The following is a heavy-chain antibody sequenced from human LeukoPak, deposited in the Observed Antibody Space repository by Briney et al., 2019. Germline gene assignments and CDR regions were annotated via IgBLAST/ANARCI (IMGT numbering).Heavy chain of an antibody. J-gene: IGHJ4*02. V-gene: IGHV4-38-2*02. CDR3: ARHVNKSYGSGSYPASVDY. CDR1: GYSISSGYY. Sequence: SETLSLTCTVSGYSISSGYYWGWIRQPPGKGLEWIGSIYHSGSTFYNPSLKSRVTISLDTSKNQFSLKLSSVTAADTAVYYCARHVNKSYGSGSYPASVDYWGQGTLVTVSS. CDR2: IYHSGST. D-gene: IGHD3-10*01.